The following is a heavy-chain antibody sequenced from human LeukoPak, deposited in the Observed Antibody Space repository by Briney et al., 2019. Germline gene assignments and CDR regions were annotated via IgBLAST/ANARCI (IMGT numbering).Heavy chain of an antibody. J-gene: IGHJ4*02. Sequence: RASVKVSCKASGYTFTSYYMHWVRQAPGRGLEWMGIINPSGGSTSYAQKFQGRVTMTRDTSTSTVYMELSSLRSEDTAVYYCARADADVGDSSGYYFVYWGQGTLVTVSS. CDR1: GYTFTSYY. CDR2: INPSGGST. V-gene: IGHV1-46*01. CDR3: ARADADVGDSSGYYFVY. D-gene: IGHD3-22*01.